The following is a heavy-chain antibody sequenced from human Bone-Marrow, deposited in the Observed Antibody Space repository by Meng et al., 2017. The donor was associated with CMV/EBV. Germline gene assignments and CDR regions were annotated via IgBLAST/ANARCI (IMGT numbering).Heavy chain of an antibody. Sequence: GESLKISCAASGFTFSSYSMNWVRQAPGKGLEWVSSISSSSSYIYYADSVKGQFTISRDNAKNSLYLQMNSLRAEDTAVYYCARLISGYDSSRGQGTLVTVSS. CDR1: GFTFSSYS. J-gene: IGHJ4*02. CDR2: ISSSSSYI. V-gene: IGHV3-21*01. CDR3: ARLISGYDSS. D-gene: IGHD5-12*01.